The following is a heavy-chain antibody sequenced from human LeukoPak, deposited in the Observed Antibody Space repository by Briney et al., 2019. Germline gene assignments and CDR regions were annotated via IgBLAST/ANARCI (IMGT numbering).Heavy chain of an antibody. CDR1: GFTFSSYG. V-gene: IGHV3-30*18. CDR3: AKSQWLVSPDY. Sequence: GGSLRLSCAASGFTFSSYGMHWVRQAPGKGLEGVAVISYDGSNKYYADSVKGRFTISRDNSKNTLYLQMNSLRAEDTAVYYCAKSQWLVSPDYWGQGTLVTVSS. CDR2: ISYDGSNK. D-gene: IGHD6-19*01. J-gene: IGHJ4*02.